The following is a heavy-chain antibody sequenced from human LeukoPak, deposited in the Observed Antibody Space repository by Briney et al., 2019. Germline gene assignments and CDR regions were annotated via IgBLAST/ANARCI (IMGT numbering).Heavy chain of an antibody. V-gene: IGHV1-69-2*01. Sequence: ASVKISCKVSGYTFTDYYMHWVQQAPGKGLEWMGLVDPEDGETIYPEKFQGRVTITADTSTDTAYMELSSLRSEDTAVYYCATSLAGHDSSGYYPDYWGQGTLVTVSS. J-gene: IGHJ4*02. CDR2: VDPEDGET. D-gene: IGHD3-22*01. CDR3: ATSLAGHDSSGYYPDY. CDR1: GYTFTDYY.